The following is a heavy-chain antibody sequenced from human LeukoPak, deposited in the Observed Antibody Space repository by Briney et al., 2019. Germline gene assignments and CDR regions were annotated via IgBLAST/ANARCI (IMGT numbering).Heavy chain of an antibody. Sequence: SETLSLTCDVFGGSFTDYFWTWIRQSPGKGLEWIGEINDYIGNTNYNPSLSSRVSISLEKSKNQFSLELRSVTAADTAVYYCARGRIAKIVVVHSFQYGMDVWGQGTTVTVSS. D-gene: IGHD3-22*01. CDR2: INDYIGNT. CDR3: ARGRIAKIVVVHSFQYGMDV. CDR1: GGSFTDYF. J-gene: IGHJ6*02. V-gene: IGHV4-34*01.